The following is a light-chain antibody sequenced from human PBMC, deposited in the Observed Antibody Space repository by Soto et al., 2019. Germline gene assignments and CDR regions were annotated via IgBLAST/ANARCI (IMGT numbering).Light chain of an antibody. V-gene: IGLV8-61*01. CDR1: SGSVSTSYY. CDR2: STN. CDR3: VLYMGSGSHWV. J-gene: IGLJ3*02. Sequence: QTVVTQEPSFSVSPGRTVTLTCGLSSGSVSTSYYPSWYQQTPGQAPRTLIYSTNTRSSGVPDRFSGSILGNKADLTITGAQADDESDYYCVLYMGSGSHWVFGGGTKLTVL.